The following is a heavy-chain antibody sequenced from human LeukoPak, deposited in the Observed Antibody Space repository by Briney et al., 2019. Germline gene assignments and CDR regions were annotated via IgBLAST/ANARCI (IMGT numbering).Heavy chain of an antibody. CDR3: ARLASTHLVGNAFDI. V-gene: IGHV4-59*08. CDR1: GGSLSSYY. Sequence: PSETLSLTCTVSGGSLSSYYWSWIRQPPGKGLEWIGYIYYSGSTNYNPSLKSRVTISVDTSKNQFSLNLRSVTAADTAVYYCARLASTHLVGNAFDIWGQGTMVTVSS. J-gene: IGHJ3*02. CDR2: IYYSGST. D-gene: IGHD6-13*01.